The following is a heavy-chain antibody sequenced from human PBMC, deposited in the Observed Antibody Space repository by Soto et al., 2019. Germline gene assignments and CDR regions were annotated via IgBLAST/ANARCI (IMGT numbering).Heavy chain of an antibody. CDR2: IYNSGNT. V-gene: IGHV4-59*12. CDR3: ARDKITGLFDY. D-gene: IGHD2-8*02. Sequence: SETLSRTCTVSGGSISSYYWNWIRQPPGKGLEWIGYIYNSGNTNYNPSLRSRVIISIDTSKNQFSLKLTSVTAADTAVYYCARDKITGLFDYWGQGTLVTVSS. CDR1: GGSISSYY. J-gene: IGHJ4*02.